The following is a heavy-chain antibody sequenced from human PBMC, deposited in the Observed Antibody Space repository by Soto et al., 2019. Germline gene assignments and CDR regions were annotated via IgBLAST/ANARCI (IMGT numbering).Heavy chain of an antibody. V-gene: IGHV4-59*01. D-gene: IGHD3-16*01. CDR1: GGSISDYQ. CDR2: IYYSGRT. Sequence: QVQLQESGPGLVKPSETLSLTCSISGGSISDYQWNWLRQPPGKGLEWIGYIYYSGRTNYNPALKSRLTISLDTSTRQFSLRLRSVTAADTAVYYCARMRGLGEISPYLDYWGQGALVTVSS. J-gene: IGHJ4*02. CDR3: ARMRGLGEISPYLDY.